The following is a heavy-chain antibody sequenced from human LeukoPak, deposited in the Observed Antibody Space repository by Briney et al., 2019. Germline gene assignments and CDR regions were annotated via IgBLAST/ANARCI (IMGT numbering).Heavy chain of an antibody. Sequence: GASVKVSCKASGYRLTDYYMHWVRQAPGQGLEWMGWFNPESGGTNYAQKFQGRVTMTTDTTISTAYMELTRLRSDDTAVYYCASALNSRSSSCWGQGTRVTVSS. CDR1: GYRLTDYY. D-gene: IGHD6-13*01. CDR2: FNPESGGT. CDR3: ASALNSRSSSC. J-gene: IGHJ4*02. V-gene: IGHV1-2*02.